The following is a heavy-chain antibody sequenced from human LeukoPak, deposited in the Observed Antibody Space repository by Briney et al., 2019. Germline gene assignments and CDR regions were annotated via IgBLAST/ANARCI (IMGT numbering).Heavy chain of an antibody. V-gene: IGHV4-39*07. J-gene: IGHJ5*02. CDR1: GGSISSSSYY. D-gene: IGHD4-17*01. CDR3: ARDPGGYGDYAWFDP. CDR2: IYYSGST. Sequence: SETLSLTCTVSGGSISSSSYYWGCIRQPPGKGLEWIGSIYYSGSTYYNPSLKSRPTISVDTSKNQFSLKLSSVTAADTAVYYCARDPGGYGDYAWFDPWGQGTLVTVSS.